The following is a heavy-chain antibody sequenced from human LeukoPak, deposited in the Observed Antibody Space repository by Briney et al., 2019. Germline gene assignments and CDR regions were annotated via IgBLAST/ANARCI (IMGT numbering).Heavy chain of an antibody. Sequence: ASVKVSCKASGYTFTGYYLYWVRQAPGQGLEWMGRINPNSGDSNYEQKFQGRVTITRDTSISTAYMELRRLRSDDTAVYYCVTYYYGSGSYYGGDYFDYWGQGTLVTVSS. CDR3: VTYYYGSGSYYGGDYFDY. D-gene: IGHD3-10*01. J-gene: IGHJ4*02. CDR2: INPNSGDS. V-gene: IGHV1-2*06. CDR1: GYTFTGYY.